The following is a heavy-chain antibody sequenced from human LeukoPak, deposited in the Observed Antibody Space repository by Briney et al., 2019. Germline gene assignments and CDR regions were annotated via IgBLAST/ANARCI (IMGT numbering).Heavy chain of an antibody. V-gene: IGHV1-2*02. J-gene: IGHJ5*02. D-gene: IGHD6-13*01. CDR3: ARDQDSSSWLLFSGSWFDP. Sequence: ASVKVSCKASGYTFTGYYMHWVRQAPGQGRAWVGLINPNSGGTNYAQKFQGRVTMTRDTSISTAYMELSRLRSDDTAVYYCARDQDSSSWLLFSGSWFDPWGQGTLVTVSS. CDR1: GYTFTGYY. CDR2: INPNSGGT.